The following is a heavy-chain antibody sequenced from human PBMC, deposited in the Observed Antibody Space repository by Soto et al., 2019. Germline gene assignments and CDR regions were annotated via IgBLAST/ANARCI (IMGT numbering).Heavy chain of an antibody. J-gene: IGHJ4*02. CDR3: ARATYSNAWYRFDL. Sequence: LRLSCEAPGFTFSGYWMSWVRQAPGKGLGWVADIKHDGSVQYYVDSVKGRFTISRDNAKKLLYLQMNGLRAEDTALYYCARATYSNAWYRFDLWGQGTLVTVS. V-gene: IGHV3-7*03. CDR2: IKHDGSVQ. D-gene: IGHD4-4*01. CDR1: GFTFSGYW.